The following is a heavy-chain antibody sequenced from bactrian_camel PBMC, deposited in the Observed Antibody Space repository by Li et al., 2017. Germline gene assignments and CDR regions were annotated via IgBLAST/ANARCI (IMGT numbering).Heavy chain of an antibody. CDR3: LAPIRHFYQGWVRTRVCHL. V-gene: IGHV3S54*01. CDR1: GFRIRNYC. CDR2: IDSSENAGST. Sequence: HVQLVESGGGSVQAGGSLRLSCAVSGFRIRNYCMAWYRQVPGQQRVGVAAIDSSENAGSTAYVDAVEGRVTISKDNAKNTVYLQMDRLQFEDSAMYYCLAPIRHFYQGWVRTRVCHLGGPGTQVTVS. J-gene: IGHJ4*01. D-gene: IGHD7*01.